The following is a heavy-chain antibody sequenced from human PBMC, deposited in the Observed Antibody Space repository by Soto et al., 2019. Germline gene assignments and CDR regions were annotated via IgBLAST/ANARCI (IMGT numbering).Heavy chain of an antibody. Sequence: SETLSLTCTVSGVSVSSYCWSWIRQPPGKGLEWIGYIYYSGSTNYNPSLKSRVTISVDTSKKQFSLNLSSVTAADTAVYYCARHAHPYIDTRRGPFDYWGQGTLVTVSS. J-gene: IGHJ4*02. CDR2: IYYSGST. V-gene: IGHV4-59*08. CDR3: ARHAHPYIDTRRGPFDY. D-gene: IGHD3-9*01. CDR1: GVSVSSYC.